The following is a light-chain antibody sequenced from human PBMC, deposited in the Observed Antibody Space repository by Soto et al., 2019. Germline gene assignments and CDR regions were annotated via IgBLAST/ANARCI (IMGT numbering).Light chain of an antibody. Sequence: PSSLSASVGDRVTITCRASQNINNYLNWYQQKPGRAPKLLIYAASTLQSGVPSRFSGSGSGTDFTLTISSLQPEDSATYYCQQLNSYPITFGQGTRLEIK. V-gene: IGKV1-9*01. CDR2: AAS. J-gene: IGKJ5*01. CDR3: QQLNSYPIT. CDR1: QNINNY.